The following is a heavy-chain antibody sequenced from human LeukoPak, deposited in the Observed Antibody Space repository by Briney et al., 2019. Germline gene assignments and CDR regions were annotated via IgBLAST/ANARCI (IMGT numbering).Heavy chain of an antibody. CDR2: INHGGRT. Sequence: PSETLSLTCVVSGGSFSGYYWSWIRQPPGKGLEWIGEINHGGRTNYSPSLKSRVTISVDTSKNQFSLNLSSVTAADTAVYYCARGLELGYCSGASCYIWFDPWGQGTLVTVSS. D-gene: IGHD2-2*02. CDR3: ARGLELGYCSGASCYIWFDP. J-gene: IGHJ5*02. CDR1: GGSFSGYY. V-gene: IGHV4-34*01.